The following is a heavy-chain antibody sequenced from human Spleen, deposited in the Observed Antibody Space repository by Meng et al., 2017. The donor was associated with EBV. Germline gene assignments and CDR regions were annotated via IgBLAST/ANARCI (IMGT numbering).Heavy chain of an antibody. V-gene: IGHV4-34*01. CDR1: GGSFSADY. D-gene: IGHD2-15*01. CDR3: ARHDCSAGSCSFDY. J-gene: IGHJ4*02. Sequence: QWPLQPWGAGLLKSSEALVLTCSVQGGSFSADYWSWIRQPPGKGLEWIGEINHSGSTNYNPSLKSRVTISVDTSKKQFSLKLSSVTAADTALYYCARHDCSAGSCSFDYWGQGTLVTV. CDR2: INHSGST.